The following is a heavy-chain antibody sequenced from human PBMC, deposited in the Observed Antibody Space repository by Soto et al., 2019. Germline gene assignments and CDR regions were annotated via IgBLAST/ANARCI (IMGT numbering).Heavy chain of an antibody. J-gene: IGHJ5*02. Sequence: EVQLVESGGGLVQPGRSLRLSCAASGFTFSNYAMSWVRQAPGKGLEWVSTISGGGANTYFADSGKGRFTISRDNSKNKLYLQMLSLRAEDTAIYYCAKDQWGMAVAGTKNWFDPWGQGTLVTVS. CDR2: ISGGGANT. CDR3: AKDQWGMAVAGTKNWFDP. CDR1: GFTFSNYA. V-gene: IGHV3-23*04. D-gene: IGHD6-19*01.